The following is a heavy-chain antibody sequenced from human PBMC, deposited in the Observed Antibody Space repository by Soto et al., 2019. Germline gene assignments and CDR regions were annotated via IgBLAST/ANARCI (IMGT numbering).Heavy chain of an antibody. V-gene: IGHV1-46*01. CDR3: ARGGATIFGVIDS. J-gene: IGHJ5*01. Sequence: ASVKVSCKASGYSFFSYYTHWVRQAPGQGLEWMGRFLASGGNTFYAQRFRGRVSMTRDTSSTNTVSLELTCLTSDDTAVYYCARGGATIFGVIDSWGQGTRVTFSS. D-gene: IGHD3-3*02. CDR2: FLASGGNT. CDR1: GYSFFSYY.